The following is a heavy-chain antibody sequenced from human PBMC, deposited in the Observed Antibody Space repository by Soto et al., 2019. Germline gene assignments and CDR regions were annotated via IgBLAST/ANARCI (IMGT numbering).Heavy chain of an antibody. Sequence: SETLSLTCTVSGGSISSSSYYWGWIRQPPGKGLEWIGSIYYSGSTYYNPSLKSRVTISVDTSKNQFSLKLSSVTAADTAVYYCARTSLVVVAATMDYYGMDVWGQGTTVTV. CDR2: IYYSGST. CDR3: ARTSLVVVAATMDYYGMDV. CDR1: GGSISSSSYY. V-gene: IGHV4-39*01. D-gene: IGHD2-15*01. J-gene: IGHJ6*02.